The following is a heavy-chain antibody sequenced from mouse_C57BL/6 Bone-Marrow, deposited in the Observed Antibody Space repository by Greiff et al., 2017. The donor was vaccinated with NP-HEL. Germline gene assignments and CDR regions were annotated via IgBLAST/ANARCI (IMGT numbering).Heavy chain of an antibody. CDR2: IHPNSGST. J-gene: IGHJ4*01. Sequence: QVQLQQSGAELVKPGASVKLSCKASGYTFTSYWMHWVKQRPGQGLEWIGMIHPNSGSTNYNEKFKSKATLTVDKSSSTAYMQLSSLTSGDSAVYYCARDSAGYYAMDYWGQGTSVTVSS. CDR1: GYTFTSYW. V-gene: IGHV1-64*01. CDR3: ARDSAGYYAMDY.